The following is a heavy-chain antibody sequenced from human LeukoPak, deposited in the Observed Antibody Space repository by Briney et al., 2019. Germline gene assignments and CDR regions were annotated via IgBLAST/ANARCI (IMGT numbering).Heavy chain of an antibody. Sequence: EASVKVSCKASGGTFSSYAISWVRQAPGQGLERMGGIIPIFGTANYAQKFQGRVTITTDISTSTAYMELRSLRSDDTAVYYCARAGDGYSYGYGDFDYWGQGTLVTVSS. V-gene: IGHV1-69*05. CDR2: IIPIFGTA. D-gene: IGHD5-18*01. CDR1: GGTFSSYA. J-gene: IGHJ4*02. CDR3: ARAGDGYSYGYGDFDY.